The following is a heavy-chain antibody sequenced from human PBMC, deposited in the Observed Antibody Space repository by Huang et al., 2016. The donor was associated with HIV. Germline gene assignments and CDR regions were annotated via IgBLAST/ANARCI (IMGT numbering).Heavy chain of an antibody. CDR2: IRTKGNDYST. Sequence: DVLLVQSGGGLVHPGGSLQLSCDGSGFRFVGSSIHLVRQTTGRGLGWGGRIRTKGNDYSTACAESVEGRFSLSRDDSKNTAYLQSNSLKIEDSAIYYCNSPPFLYRGELGNNALDVWGEGTTVSVSS. D-gene: IGHD3-10*01. J-gene: IGHJ6*04. CDR1: GFRFVGSS. V-gene: IGHV3-73*02. CDR3: NSPPFLYRGELGNNALDV.